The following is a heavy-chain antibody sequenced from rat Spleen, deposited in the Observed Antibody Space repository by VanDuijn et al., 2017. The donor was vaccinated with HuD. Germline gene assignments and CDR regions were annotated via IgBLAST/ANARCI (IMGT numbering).Heavy chain of an antibody. CDR3: ARPNSGYGYFDF. CDR2: ISYDGSTT. V-gene: IGHV5-7*01. J-gene: IGHJ2*01. Sequence: EVQLVESGGGLVQPGGSLKLSCAASGFTFSDYNMAWVRQAPKKSLEWVATISYDGSTTYYRDSVKGRFTISRDNAKSTLYLQMDSLRSEDTATYYCARPNSGYGYFDFWGQGVMVTVSS. CDR1: GFTFSDYN. D-gene: IGHD4-3*01.